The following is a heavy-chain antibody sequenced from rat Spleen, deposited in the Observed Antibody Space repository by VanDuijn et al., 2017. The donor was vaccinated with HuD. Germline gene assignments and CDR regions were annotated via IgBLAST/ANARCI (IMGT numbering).Heavy chain of an antibody. CDR3: ARRSDGYTDYFDY. Sequence: EVLLVESGGGLVQPGRSLKLSCAASGFNYNNYVMAWVRQAPTKGLEWVASITSGGSNTYYRDSVKGRFTISRDNAENTLYLQMDSLRSEDTATYFCARRSDGYTDYFDYWGQGVMVTVSS. CDR1: GFNYNNYV. CDR2: ITSGGSNT. J-gene: IGHJ2*01. V-gene: IGHV5S13*01. D-gene: IGHD1-4*01.